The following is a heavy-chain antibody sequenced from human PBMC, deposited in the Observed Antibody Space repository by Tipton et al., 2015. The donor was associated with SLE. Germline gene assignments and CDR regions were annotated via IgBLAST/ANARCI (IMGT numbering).Heavy chain of an antibody. Sequence: SLRLSCAASGFTFSSYAMHWVRQAPGKGLEWVAVIWYDGSNKYYADSVKGRFTISRDNSKNTLYLQMNSLRAEDTAVYYCAKDESFSGSYSSYWGQGTLVTVSS. V-gene: IGHV3-30*04. CDR1: GFTFSSYA. CDR2: IWYDGSNK. CDR3: AKDESFSGSYSSY. J-gene: IGHJ4*02. D-gene: IGHD3-10*01.